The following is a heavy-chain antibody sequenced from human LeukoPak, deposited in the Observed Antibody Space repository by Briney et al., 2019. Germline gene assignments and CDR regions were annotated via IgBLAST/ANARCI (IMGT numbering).Heavy chain of an antibody. CDR1: GFTFSRFA. CDR3: ARGRRWDLLVSLIDASDI. V-gene: IGHV3-23*01. CDR2: ITGGGGST. D-gene: IGHD1-26*01. Sequence: PGGSLRLCCAASGFTFSRFAMSWVRQAPGQGLEWVSAITGGGGSTYYADSVRGRFTISRDNSKNTLYLQMNSLRAEDTAVYFCARGRRWDLLVSLIDASDIWGQGTMVTVSS. J-gene: IGHJ3*02.